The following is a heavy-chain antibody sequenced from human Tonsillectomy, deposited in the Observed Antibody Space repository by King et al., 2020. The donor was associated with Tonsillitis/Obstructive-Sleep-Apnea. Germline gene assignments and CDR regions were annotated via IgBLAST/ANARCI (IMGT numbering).Heavy chain of an antibody. CDR3: AKDFAAVTGDPGS. Sequence: VQLVESGGGLVQPGGSLRLSCVASGFTFSTYAMTWVRQAPGKGPEWVSGISGSNGGTYYADSVKGRFTISRDNSNNTRYLQMNSLRAADTALYYCAKDFAAVTGDPGSWGQGTLVTVSS. J-gene: IGHJ5*02. D-gene: IGHD6-19*01. CDR1: GFTFSTYA. CDR2: ISGSNGGT. V-gene: IGHV3-23*04.